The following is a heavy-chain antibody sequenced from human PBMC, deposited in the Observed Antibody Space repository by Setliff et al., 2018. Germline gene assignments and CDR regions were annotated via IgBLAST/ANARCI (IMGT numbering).Heavy chain of an antibody. Sequence: GASVKVSCKASGYTFTSYYMHWVRQAPGQGLERMGIINPSGGSTNYAQKFQGRVTITADESTSTAYMELSSLRSEDTAVYYCARDLPRGGYYYYGMDVWGQGTTVTVSS. J-gene: IGHJ6*02. CDR1: GYTFTSYY. V-gene: IGHV1-46*01. D-gene: IGHD3-10*01. CDR2: INPSGGST. CDR3: ARDLPRGGYYYYGMDV.